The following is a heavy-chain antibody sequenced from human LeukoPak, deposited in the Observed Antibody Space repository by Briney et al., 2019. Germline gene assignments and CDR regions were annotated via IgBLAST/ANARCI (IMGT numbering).Heavy chain of an antibody. J-gene: IGHJ4*02. CDR3: ARGPIAAAAVRIDY. Sequence: SVKVSCKASGYTFTGYYMNWVRQAPGQGLEWMGGIIPIFGTANYAQKFQGRVTITADKSTSTAYMELSSLRSEDTAVYYCARGPIAAAAVRIDYWGQGTLVTVSS. D-gene: IGHD6-13*01. V-gene: IGHV1-69*06. CDR1: GYTFTGYY. CDR2: IIPIFGTA.